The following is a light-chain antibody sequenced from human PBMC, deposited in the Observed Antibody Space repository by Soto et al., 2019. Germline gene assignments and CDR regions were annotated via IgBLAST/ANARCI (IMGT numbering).Light chain of an antibody. V-gene: IGLV4-69*01. J-gene: IGLJ3*02. CDR2: LNSDGSH. Sequence: QLVLTQSPSASASLGASVKLTCTLSSGHSSYAIAWHQQQPEKGPRYLMKLNSDGSHSKGDGIPDRFSGSSYGAERYLTISSLQSEAESDYYCHTWGTGIQVFGGGTKLTVL. CDR3: HTWGTGIQV. CDR1: SGHSSYA.